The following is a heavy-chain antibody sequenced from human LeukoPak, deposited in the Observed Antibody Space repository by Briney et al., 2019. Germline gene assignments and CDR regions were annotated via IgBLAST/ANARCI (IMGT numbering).Heavy chain of an antibody. V-gene: IGHV3-48*03. CDR3: ARGEVRGVIDY. CDR1: GFTFSSYE. D-gene: IGHD3-10*01. J-gene: IGHJ4*02. CDR2: ISSSGSTI. Sequence: PGGSLRLSCAASGFTFSSYEMNWVRQAPGKGLEWVSYISSSGSTIYYADSVKGRFTISRDNAKNSLYLQMNNLRAEDTAVYYCARGEVRGVIDYWGQGTLVTVSS.